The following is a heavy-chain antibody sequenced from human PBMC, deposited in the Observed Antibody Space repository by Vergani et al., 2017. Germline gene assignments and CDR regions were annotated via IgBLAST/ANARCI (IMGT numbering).Heavy chain of an antibody. V-gene: IGHV3-9*01. CDR2: ISWNSAVA. Sequence: EVDLVESGGGLAQPGGSLRLSCEASGITFWKFGMHWVRQGPGKGLEWVSGISWNSAVADSADSVKGRFTISRDNAKNSLYLQMNSLRAEDTALYYCAKDALKYYYGSGSYSDYWGQGTLVTVSS. CDR1: GITFWKFG. J-gene: IGHJ4*02. D-gene: IGHD3-10*01. CDR3: AKDALKYYYGSGSYSDY.